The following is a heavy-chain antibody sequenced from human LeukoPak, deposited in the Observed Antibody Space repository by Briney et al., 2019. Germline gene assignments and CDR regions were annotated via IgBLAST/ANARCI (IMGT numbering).Heavy chain of an antibody. Sequence: GGSLRLSCAASGFIVSTYYMSWVRQAPGRGLEWVSIIYSGGSTYYADSVKGRFTISRDNSKNTLYLQMNSLRAEDTAVYYCAKDRSSSWGLHDAFDIWGQGTIVTVSS. D-gene: IGHD6-13*01. J-gene: IGHJ3*02. V-gene: IGHV3-53*01. CDR2: IYSGGST. CDR1: GFIVSTYY. CDR3: AKDRSSSWGLHDAFDI.